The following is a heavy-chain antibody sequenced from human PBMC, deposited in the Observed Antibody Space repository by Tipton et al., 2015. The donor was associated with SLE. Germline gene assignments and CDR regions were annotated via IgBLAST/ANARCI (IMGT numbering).Heavy chain of an antibody. CDR2: ISGSGGTT. D-gene: IGHD1-1*01. Sequence: GSLRLSCTASGFTFRNYAMNWVRQPPGKGLEWVSGISGSGGTTFYADSVKGRLSISRDNSRNTLYVQMNSLRVEDTAVYYCAKDLSFTSGHDYYYGLDVWGQGTTVTVSS. V-gene: IGHV3-23*01. CDR1: GFTFRNYA. CDR3: AKDLSFTSGHDYYYGLDV. J-gene: IGHJ6*02.